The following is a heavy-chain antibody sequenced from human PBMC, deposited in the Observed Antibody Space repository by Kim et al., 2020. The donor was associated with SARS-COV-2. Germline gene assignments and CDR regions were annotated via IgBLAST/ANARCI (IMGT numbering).Heavy chain of an antibody. CDR2: ISGSGGTT. V-gene: IGHV3-23*01. CDR3: VSLLGTVNPFDI. J-gene: IGHJ3*02. Sequence: GGSLRLSCAASGFTFSNYAIQWVRQPPGKGLEWVSAISGSGGTTYYADPVKGRFTISRDNSKNSLYLQMNSLRVEDTAVYYCVSLLGTVNPFDIWGQGTMVTVSS. D-gene: IGHD3-16*01. CDR1: GFTFSNYA.